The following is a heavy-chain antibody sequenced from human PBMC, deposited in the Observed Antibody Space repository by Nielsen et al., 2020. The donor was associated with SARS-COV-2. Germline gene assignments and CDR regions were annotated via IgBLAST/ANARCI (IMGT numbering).Heavy chain of an antibody. CDR3: ARASSSSWQYYYYYYGMDV. J-gene: IGHJ6*02. CDR2: ISGSGGST. Sequence: VRQAPGKGLEWVSAISGSGGSTYYADSVKGRFTISRDNSKNTLYLQMNSLRAEDTAVYYCARASSSSWQYYYYYYGMDVWGQGTTVTVSS. D-gene: IGHD6-13*01. V-gene: IGHV3-23*01.